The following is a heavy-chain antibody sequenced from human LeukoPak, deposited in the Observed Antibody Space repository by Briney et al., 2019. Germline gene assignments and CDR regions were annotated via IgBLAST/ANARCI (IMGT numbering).Heavy chain of an antibody. V-gene: IGHV3-15*01. CDR1: GFTFSDAW. Sequence: PGGSLRLSCAASGFTFSDAWMSWVRQAPGMGLEWVGRIKSKTDGGTTDYAAPVKGRFTISRDDSKTTLYLQINSLRTDDRAVYYCTADMPTSSRASDYWGQGALVTVSS. D-gene: IGHD1-26*01. CDR2: IKSKTDGGTT. CDR3: TADMPTSSRASDY. J-gene: IGHJ4*02.